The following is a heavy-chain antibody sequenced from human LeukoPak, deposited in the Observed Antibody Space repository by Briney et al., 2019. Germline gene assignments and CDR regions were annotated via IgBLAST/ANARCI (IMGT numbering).Heavy chain of an antibody. V-gene: IGHV4-39*07. CDR3: ATVMIHARTRRGFDP. CDR1: GGAISSSGYY. D-gene: IGHD2-21*01. J-gene: IGHJ5*02. Sequence: SETLSLTCTVSGGAISSSGYYWGWIRQPPGKGLEWIGSIYSGGTTYYNPSLKSRVTTSIDTSKNQFSLKLTSVTAADTAIYYCATVMIHARTRRGFDPWAREPWSPSPQ. CDR2: IYSGGTT.